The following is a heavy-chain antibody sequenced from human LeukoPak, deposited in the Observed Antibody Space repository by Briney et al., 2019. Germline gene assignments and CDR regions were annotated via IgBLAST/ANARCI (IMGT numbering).Heavy chain of an antibody. CDR3: AREIAVAGTRFDY. V-gene: IGHV3-53*01. J-gene: IGHJ4*02. CDR2: IYSGGST. D-gene: IGHD6-19*01. CDR1: GFTVSSNY. Sequence: GGFLRLSCAASGFTVSSNYMSWVRQALGKGLEWVSVIYSGGSTYYADPVKGRFTISRDNSKNTLYLQMNSLRAEETAVYYCAREIAVAGTRFDYWGQGTLVTVSS.